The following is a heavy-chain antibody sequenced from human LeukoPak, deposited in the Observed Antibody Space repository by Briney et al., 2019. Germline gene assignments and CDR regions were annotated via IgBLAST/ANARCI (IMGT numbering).Heavy chain of an antibody. Sequence: GGSLRLSCEASGFTFSSYWMNWVRHTPGKGLEWVANVNQGGSEEYYVDSVRGRFTISRDNARNLLFLQMNSLRDDDTAVYYCARSPATGTVDYWGQGTLVTVSS. CDR1: GFTFSSYW. CDR3: ARSPATGTVDY. J-gene: IGHJ4*02. D-gene: IGHD1-1*01. V-gene: IGHV3-7*01. CDR2: VNQGGSEE.